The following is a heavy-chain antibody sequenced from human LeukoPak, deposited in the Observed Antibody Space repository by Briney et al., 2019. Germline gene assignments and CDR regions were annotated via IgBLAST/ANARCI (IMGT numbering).Heavy chain of an antibody. CDR1: GFTFNNYA. V-gene: IGHV3-23*01. J-gene: IGHJ4*02. D-gene: IGHD2-15*01. CDR3: GKTTVGYSSGRYPGWPVDY. Sequence: GGSLRLSCAATGFTFNNYAMYWVRQAPGKGLEWISGIFGSGGSAHYADSVKGRFTISRDNSKNTVYLQLDSLRVEDTAVYYCGKTTVGYSSGRYPGWPVDYWGQGALVTVSS. CDR2: IFGSGGSA.